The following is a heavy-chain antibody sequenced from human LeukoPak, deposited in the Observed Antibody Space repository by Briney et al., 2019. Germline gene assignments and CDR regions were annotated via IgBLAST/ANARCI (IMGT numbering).Heavy chain of an antibody. CDR2: IKQDGSEI. CDR1: GFTFSSYW. CDR3: ARRGYNWNYANRY. V-gene: IGHV3-7*01. J-gene: IGHJ4*02. Sequence: GGSLRPSCAASGFTFSSYWMSWVRQAPGKGLEWVANIKQDGSEIYYADSVRGRFAISRDNAKSSLYLHMNSLRAADPAVYYCARRGYNWNYANRYWGQGTLVTVSS. D-gene: IGHD1-7*01.